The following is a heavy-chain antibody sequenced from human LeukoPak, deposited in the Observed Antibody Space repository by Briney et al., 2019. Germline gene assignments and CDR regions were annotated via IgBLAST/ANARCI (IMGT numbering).Heavy chain of an antibody. CDR1: GYTFTSYA. CDR2: INAGNGNT. V-gene: IGHV1-3*01. J-gene: IGHJ4*02. Sequence: ASVNVSCKASGYTFTSYAMHWVRQAPGQRLEWMGWINAGNGNTKYSQKFQGRVTIIRDTSASTAYMELSSLRSEDTAVYYCARDVGYYSYYFDYWGQGTLVTVSS. D-gene: IGHD3-22*01. CDR3: ARDVGYYSYYFDY.